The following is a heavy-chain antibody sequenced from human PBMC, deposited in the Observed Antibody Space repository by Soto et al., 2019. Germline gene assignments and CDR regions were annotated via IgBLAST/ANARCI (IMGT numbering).Heavy chain of an antibody. V-gene: IGHV4-39*01. D-gene: IGHD3-10*01. CDR1: GGSISSSSYY. CDR2: IYYSGST. CDR3: AGRATMVRGVIRGFDP. J-gene: IGHJ5*02. Sequence: QLQLQESGPGLVKPSETLSLTCTVSGGSISSSSYYWGWIRQPPGKGLEWIGSIYYSGSTYYNPSLKSRVTISVDTSKNQFSLTLSSVTAADTAVYYCAGRATMVRGVIRGFDPWGQGTLVTVSS.